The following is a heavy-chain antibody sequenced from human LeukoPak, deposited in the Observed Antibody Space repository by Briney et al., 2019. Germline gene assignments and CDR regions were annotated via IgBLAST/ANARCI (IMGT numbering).Heavy chain of an antibody. Sequence: PGGSLRLSCAPSLFTSTSYSMNSVREAPGQGLGWVSSISSNSSYIYYADSVKGRFTIPRDNAKNSQYLQMNSLRAADTAVYYCARTNHCYGSGSGSYYGMDVWGKGTTVTVSS. CDR2: ISSNSSYI. CDR3: ARTNHCYGSGSGSYYGMDV. D-gene: IGHD3-10*01. CDR1: LFTSTSYS. J-gene: IGHJ6*01. V-gene: IGHV3-21*01.